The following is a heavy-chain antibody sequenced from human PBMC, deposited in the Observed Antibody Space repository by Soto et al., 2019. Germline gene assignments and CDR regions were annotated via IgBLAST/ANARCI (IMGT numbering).Heavy chain of an antibody. CDR2: IYSGGST. CDR3: ATRPLLPGAP. D-gene: IGHD3-22*01. V-gene: IGHV3-53*05. Sequence: GGSLRLSCAASGFTFSSNDMNWVRQAPGKGLERVSLIYSGGSTYYADSVKGRFTISRDNSKNTLYLQMSSLRAKDTAVYYCATRPLLPGAPWGQGTMVTVSS. CDR1: GFTFSSND. J-gene: IGHJ3*01.